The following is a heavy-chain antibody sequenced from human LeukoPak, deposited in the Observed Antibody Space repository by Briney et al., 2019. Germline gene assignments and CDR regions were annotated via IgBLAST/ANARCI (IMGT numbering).Heavy chain of an antibody. CDR2: ISAYNGNT. Sequence: ASVKVSCKASGYTFTSYGISWVRQAPGQGLEWMGWISAYNGNTNYAQKLQGRVTMTTDTSTSTAYMELRSLRSDDTAVYYCARALRGYSGYDQFDYWGQGTLVTVSS. CDR3: ARALRGYSGYDQFDY. D-gene: IGHD5-12*01. CDR1: GYTFTSYG. V-gene: IGHV1-18*01. J-gene: IGHJ4*02.